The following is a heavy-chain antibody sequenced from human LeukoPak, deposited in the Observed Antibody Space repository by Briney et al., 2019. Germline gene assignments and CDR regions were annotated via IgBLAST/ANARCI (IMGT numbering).Heavy chain of an antibody. CDR3: ARAHPGGQFDY. D-gene: IGHD3-10*01. J-gene: IGHJ4*02. CDR2: IYYSGST. Sequence: PSETLSLTCTVSGGSISRYYWSWMREPPGKGLEWSGYIYYSGSTNYNPSLQGRVTISVDTSKNQFSLKLSSVTAADTAVYYCARAHPGGQFDYWGQGTLVTVSS. CDR1: GGSISRYY. V-gene: IGHV4-59*01.